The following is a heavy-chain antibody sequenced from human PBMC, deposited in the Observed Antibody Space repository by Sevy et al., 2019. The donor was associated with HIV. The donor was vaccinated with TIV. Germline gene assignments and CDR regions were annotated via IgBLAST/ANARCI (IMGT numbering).Heavy chain of an antibody. Sequence: ASVKVSCKASGYTFTGYYMHWVRQAPGQGLEWMGWINPNSGGTNYAQKFQGRATMTRDTSISTAYMELSRLRSDDTAVYYCATTRGYYYGSGSYFSWGQGTLVTVSS. V-gene: IGHV1-2*02. CDR3: ATTRGYYYGSGSYFS. D-gene: IGHD3-10*01. J-gene: IGHJ5*02. CDR2: INPNSGGT. CDR1: GYTFTGYY.